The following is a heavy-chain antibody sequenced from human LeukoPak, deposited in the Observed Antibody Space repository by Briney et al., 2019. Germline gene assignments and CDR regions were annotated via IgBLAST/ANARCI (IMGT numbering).Heavy chain of an antibody. D-gene: IGHD3-3*01. CDR3: ARADYDFWSGYPNRYYFDY. CDR2: ISSSSSYI. J-gene: IGHJ4*02. Sequence: GGSLRLSCAASGFTFSSYSMNWVRRAPGKGLEWVSSISSSSSYIYYADSVKGRFTISRDNAKNSLYLQMNSLRAEDTAVYYCARADYDFWSGYPNRYYFDYWGQGTLVTVSS. V-gene: IGHV3-21*01. CDR1: GFTFSSYS.